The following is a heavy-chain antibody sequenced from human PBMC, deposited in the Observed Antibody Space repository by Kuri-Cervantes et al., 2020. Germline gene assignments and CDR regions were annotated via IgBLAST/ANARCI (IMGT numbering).Heavy chain of an antibody. CDR1: GFTFSSYG. D-gene: IGHD1-26*01. CDR3: AKVGPHSGSYFGY. CDR2: ISYDGSDK. V-gene: IGHV3-30*18. J-gene: IGHJ4*02. Sequence: GGSLRLSSAASGFTFSSYGMHGVRQAPGKGLEWVAVISYDGSDKSSADSVKGRFTISRDNSKNTLYLQMNSPRAEDTAVYYCAKVGPHSGSYFGYWGQGTLVTVSS.